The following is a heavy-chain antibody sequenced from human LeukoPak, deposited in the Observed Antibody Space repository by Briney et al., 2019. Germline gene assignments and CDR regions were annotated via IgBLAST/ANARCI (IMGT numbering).Heavy chain of an antibody. Sequence: PGGSLRLSCAASGFTFSSYAMSWVRQAPGKGLEWVSGISGSGDNTYYADSVKGRFTISRDNSKNTLYLQMNSLRAEDTAVYYCAKAASWNDYYFDYWGQGTLVTVSS. CDR3: AKAASWNDYYFDY. V-gene: IGHV3-23*01. CDR2: ISGSGDNT. D-gene: IGHD1-1*01. CDR1: GFTFSSYA. J-gene: IGHJ4*02.